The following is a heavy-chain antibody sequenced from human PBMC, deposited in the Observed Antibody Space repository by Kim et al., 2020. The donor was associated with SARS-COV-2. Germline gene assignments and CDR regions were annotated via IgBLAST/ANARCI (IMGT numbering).Heavy chain of an antibody. J-gene: IGHJ6*02. Sequence: GGSLRLSCAASGFTFSSYGMHWVRQAPGKGLEWVAVISYDGSNKYYADSVKGRFTISRDNSKNTLYLQMNSLRAEDTAVYYCATQETGATMVVYGMDVWGQGTTVTVSS. V-gene: IGHV3-30*03. D-gene: IGHD2-15*01. CDR1: GFTFSSYG. CDR3: ATQETGATMVVYGMDV. CDR2: ISYDGSNK.